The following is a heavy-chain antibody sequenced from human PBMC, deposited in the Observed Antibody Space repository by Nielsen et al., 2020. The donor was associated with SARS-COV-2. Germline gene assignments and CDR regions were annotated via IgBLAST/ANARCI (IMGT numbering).Heavy chain of an antibody. CDR3: ARGDLVVVPSPLLGLGPIFYYFCLDV. V-gene: IGHV4-4*02. CDR1: GGSVSSNDW. D-gene: IGHD2-2*02. J-gene: IGHJ6*03. CDR2: VSHSGST. Sequence: SETLSLTCAVSGGSVSSNDWWTRVRPSPGQGLEWIGEVSHSGSTNYNPSLKSRVTLSMDKSKNQFSLRLTSVSAADTAVYFCARGDLVVVPSPLLGLGPIFYYFCLDVWGKGTTVIVSS.